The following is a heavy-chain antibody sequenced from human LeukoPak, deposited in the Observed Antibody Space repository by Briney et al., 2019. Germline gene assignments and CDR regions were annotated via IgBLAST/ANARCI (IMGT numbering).Heavy chain of an antibody. D-gene: IGHD3-22*01. CDR3: SSYDNAGNYYLNY. V-gene: IGHV3-23*01. CDR2: VDGGGGGT. CDR1: GFTLSSYA. Sequence: GGSLRLSCAASGFTLSSYAMTWVRQAPGRGLEWVSSVDGGGGGTYYADSVKGRFTVSRDDSKNTAYLQMNNLKTEDTAIYFCSSYDNAGNYYLNYWGQGTLVTVSS. J-gene: IGHJ4*02.